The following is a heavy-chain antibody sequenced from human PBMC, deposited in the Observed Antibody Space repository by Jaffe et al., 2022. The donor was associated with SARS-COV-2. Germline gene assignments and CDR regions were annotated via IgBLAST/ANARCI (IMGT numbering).Heavy chain of an antibody. Sequence: QVQLVESGGGVVQPGRSLRLSCAASGFIFNNYGIHWVRQAPGKGLEWVGVIAFDGSDQFYTDSVKGRFTISRDSSKSTVYLQMNSLRAEDTAIYYCAKDPKVGPNSGNLHLDNHFEYWGQGTLVTVSS. J-gene: IGHJ4*02. CDR1: GFIFNNYG. CDR3: AKDPKVGPNSGNLHLDNHFEY. D-gene: IGHD6-13*01. CDR2: IAFDGSDQ. V-gene: IGHV3-30*18.